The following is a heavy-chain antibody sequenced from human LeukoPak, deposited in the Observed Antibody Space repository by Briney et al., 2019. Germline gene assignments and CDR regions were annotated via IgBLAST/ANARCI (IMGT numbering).Heavy chain of an antibody. V-gene: IGHV3-7*01. D-gene: IGHD3-10*01. Sequence: GGSLRLSCAASGFTFSYSWMSLVRRAPERGLEWVANIKADGSQKDYVDSMKGRFTVSRDNAKNSVYLEMKSLRVEDTAIYYCARFTRSASYEVYWGQGTLVTVSS. CDR3: ARFTRSASYEVY. CDR1: GFTFSYSW. J-gene: IGHJ4*02. CDR2: IKADGSQK.